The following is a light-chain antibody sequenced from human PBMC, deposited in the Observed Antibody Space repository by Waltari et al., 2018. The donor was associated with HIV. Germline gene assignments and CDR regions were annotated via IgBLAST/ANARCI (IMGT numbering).Light chain of an antibody. Sequence: QSVLPPPPSASGTPGQRVTISCSGSSSAIGRYYVYWFQQLPGTAPKLLIYRNNQRPSGVPDRFSGSKSGTSASLAISGLRSEDEADYYCATWDDNLSGVVFGGGTKLTVL. CDR3: ATWDDNLSGVV. V-gene: IGLV1-47*01. CDR2: RNN. CDR1: SSAIGRYY. J-gene: IGLJ2*01.